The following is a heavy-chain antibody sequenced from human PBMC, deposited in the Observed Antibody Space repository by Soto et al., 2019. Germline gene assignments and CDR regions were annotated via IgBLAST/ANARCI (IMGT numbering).Heavy chain of an antibody. D-gene: IGHD4-17*01. CDR3: ARNVDYFDP. CDR1: GYTFTRYA. CDR2: INTGNGNT. V-gene: IGHV1-3*04. Sequence: QVQLVQSGAEVKKPGASVKVSCKASGYTFTRYAMHWVRHAPGQGLEWMGWINTGNGNTHYSQKLQGRVTFTRDASATTAYMELSSLSSEDTAVYYCARNVDYFDPWGQGTLVTVSS. J-gene: IGHJ5*02.